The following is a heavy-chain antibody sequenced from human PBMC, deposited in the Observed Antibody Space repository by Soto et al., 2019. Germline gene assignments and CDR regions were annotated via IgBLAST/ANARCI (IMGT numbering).Heavy chain of an antibody. Sequence: QMQLQESGPGLVKTSETLSLTCTVSGGSIRESGLYWGWIRQSPGKGLEWIGSIFFSGRTHYNPSLKSRVSIAIDASKTQFSLNVISVTAADTGVYYCVRYLMDVWGKGTTVTVSS. V-gene: IGHV4-39*01. CDR2: IFFSGRT. CDR1: GGSIRESGLY. CDR3: VRYLMDV. J-gene: IGHJ6*03.